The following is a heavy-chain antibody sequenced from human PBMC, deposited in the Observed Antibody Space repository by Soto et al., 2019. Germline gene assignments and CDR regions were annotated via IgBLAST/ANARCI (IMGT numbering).Heavy chain of an antibody. Sequence: QVQLQESGPGLVKPSETLSLTCTVSGGSISSYYWSWIRQPPGKGLEWIGYIYYSGSTNYNPSLKSRVTLSVDTSKNQFSLKLSSVTAADTAVYYCARLYGGTLDYWGQGTLVTVSS. CDR1: GGSISSYY. CDR2: IYYSGST. D-gene: IGHD4-17*01. J-gene: IGHJ4*02. V-gene: IGHV4-59*08. CDR3: ARLYGGTLDY.